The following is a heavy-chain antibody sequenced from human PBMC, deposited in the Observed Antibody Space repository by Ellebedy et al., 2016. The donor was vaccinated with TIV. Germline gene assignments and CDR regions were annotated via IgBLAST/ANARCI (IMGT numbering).Heavy chain of an antibody. J-gene: IGHJ6*02. CDR3: AREGACGDYAPGQYCMDV. Sequence: GGSLRLSCAVSGFSFSSYWMSWVRQPPGQGLEWVANMRPDGGEKHYVDSVKGRLTISRDNSKNSLYLQMNSLRVEDTAVYYCAREGACGDYAPGQYCMDVWGQGTTVTVS. V-gene: IGHV3-7*03. CDR1: GFSFSSYW. D-gene: IGHD4-17*01. CDR2: MRPDGGEK.